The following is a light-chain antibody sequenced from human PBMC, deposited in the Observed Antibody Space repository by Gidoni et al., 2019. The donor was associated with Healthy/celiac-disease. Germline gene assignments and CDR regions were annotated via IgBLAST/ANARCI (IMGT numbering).Light chain of an antibody. V-gene: IGKV3-11*01. Sequence: DIVLTQSPSTLPLSPWERATLSCSASQSVSSYLARYQQKPGQAPRLLSYDASNSATGIPARFSGSGSGTDFTLTISILEPEDFAVYYCQQRSNWPPKLTFGGGTKVEIK. CDR1: QSVSSY. CDR2: DAS. J-gene: IGKJ4*01. CDR3: QQRSNWPPKLT.